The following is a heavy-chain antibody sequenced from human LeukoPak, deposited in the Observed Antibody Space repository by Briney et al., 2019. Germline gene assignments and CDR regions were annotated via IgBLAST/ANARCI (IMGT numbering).Heavy chain of an antibody. CDR2: ISAYNGNT. V-gene: IGHV1-18*01. Sequence: GASVKVSCKASGYTFTSYGISWVRQAPGQGLEWMGWISAYNGNTNYAQKLQGRVTMTTDTSTSTAYMELRSLRSDDAAVYYCARSGRWEEATDAVDYWGQGTLVTVSS. D-gene: IGHD4-23*01. CDR1: GYTFTSYG. J-gene: IGHJ4*02. CDR3: ARSGRWEEATDAVDY.